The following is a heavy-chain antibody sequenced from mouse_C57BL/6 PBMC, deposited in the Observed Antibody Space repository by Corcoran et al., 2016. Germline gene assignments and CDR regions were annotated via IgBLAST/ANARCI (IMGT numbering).Heavy chain of an antibody. CDR2: INPNNGGT. CDR3: SRPLFAY. J-gene: IGHJ3*01. D-gene: IGHD1-1*01. Sequence: EVLLQQSGPELVKPGASVKISCTASGYTFTDYYMIWVKQSHGKSLEWIGDINPNNGGTSYNQKFKGKATLTVDKSSSTAYMELRSLTSEDSAVYYCSRPLFAYWGQGTLVTVSA. CDR1: GYTFTDYY. V-gene: IGHV1-26*01.